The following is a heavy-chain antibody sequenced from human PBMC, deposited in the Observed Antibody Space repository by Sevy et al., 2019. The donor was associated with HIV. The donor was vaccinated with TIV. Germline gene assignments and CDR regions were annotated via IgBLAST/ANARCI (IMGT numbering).Heavy chain of an antibody. V-gene: IGHV1-2*06. CDR1: GYTFTGYY. D-gene: IGHD2-15*01. J-gene: IGHJ4*02. CDR3: ARTAYCSGGSCYYDGDY. Sequence: ASVKVSCKASGYTFTGYYMLWVRQAPGQGLEWMGRINPNSGGTNYAQKFQGRVTMTRDTSISTAYMELSRLRSDDTAVYYCARTAYCSGGSCYYDGDYWGQGTLVTVSS. CDR2: INPNSGGT.